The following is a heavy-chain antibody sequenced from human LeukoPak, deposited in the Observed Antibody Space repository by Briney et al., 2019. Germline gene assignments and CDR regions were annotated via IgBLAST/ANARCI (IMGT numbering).Heavy chain of an antibody. J-gene: IGHJ4*01. D-gene: IGHD3-3*01. CDR3: ARHLRGDFWGGYPAEY. CDR2: ISSISSSTI. V-gene: IGHV3-48*04. CDR1: GFTFSSYS. Sequence: GGSLRLSCAASGFTFSSYSMNWVRQAPGKGLEWVSYISSISSSTIYYADSVKGRFTISRDNAKNSLYLQMNSLRAEDTAVYYCARHLRGDFWGGYPAEYWGQGILVIVSS.